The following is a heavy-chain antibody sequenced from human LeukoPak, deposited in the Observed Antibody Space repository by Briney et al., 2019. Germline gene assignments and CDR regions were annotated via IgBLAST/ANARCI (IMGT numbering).Heavy chain of an antibody. J-gene: IGHJ4*02. D-gene: IGHD4-17*01. CDR2: INTNTGNP. CDR1: GYTFSSFA. CDR3: ARDYGDYVLGY. Sequence: ASVKVSCKASGYTFSSFAMNWVRQAPGQGLEWMGWINTNTGNPTYAQGFTGRFVFSLDISVSTAYLQISSLKTEDTAVYYCARDYGDYVLGYWGQGTLDTVSS. V-gene: IGHV7-4-1*02.